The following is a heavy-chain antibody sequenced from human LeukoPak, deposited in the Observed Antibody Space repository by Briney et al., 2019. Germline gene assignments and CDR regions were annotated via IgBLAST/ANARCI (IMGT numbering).Heavy chain of an antibody. CDR3: AKGPEYYDFWSGYLDY. CDR1: GFTFSSYG. D-gene: IGHD3-3*01. J-gene: IGHJ4*02. Sequence: GGSLRLSCAASGFTFSSYGMHWVRQAPGKGLEWVAVISYDGSNKYYADSVKGRFTISRDNSKNTLYLQMNSLRAEDTALYYCAKGPEYYDFWSGYLDYWGQGTLVTVSS. V-gene: IGHV3-30*18. CDR2: ISYDGSNK.